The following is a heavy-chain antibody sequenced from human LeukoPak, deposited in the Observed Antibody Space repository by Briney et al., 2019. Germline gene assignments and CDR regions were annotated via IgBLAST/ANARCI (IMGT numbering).Heavy chain of an antibody. CDR2: ISAYNGNT. CDR3: ARVGVPDSEWSLVFDP. V-gene: IGHV1-18*01. Sequence: ASVKVSCKASGYTFTSYGISWVRQAPGQGLEWMGWISAYNGNTNYAQKLQGRVTMTTDTSTSTAYMELRSLRSDDTAVYYCARVGVPDSEWSLVFDPWAREPWSPSPQ. D-gene: IGHD1-26*01. CDR1: GYTFTSYG. J-gene: IGHJ5*02.